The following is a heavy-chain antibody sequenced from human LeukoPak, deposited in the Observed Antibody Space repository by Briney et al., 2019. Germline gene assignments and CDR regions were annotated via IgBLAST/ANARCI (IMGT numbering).Heavy chain of an antibody. CDR1: GGSISTTSYY. D-gene: IGHD4-17*01. Sequence: SETLSLTCTVSGGSISTTSYYWGWLRQSPGMGLECLGYMYSRVSTFDNPSLKSRVTISVDISKNQFSLRLTSMTAADTAIYYCARGPGGTTDNFDYWGQGTLVTVSS. CDR2: MYSRVST. J-gene: IGHJ4*02. V-gene: IGHV4-39*07. CDR3: ARGPGGTTDNFDY.